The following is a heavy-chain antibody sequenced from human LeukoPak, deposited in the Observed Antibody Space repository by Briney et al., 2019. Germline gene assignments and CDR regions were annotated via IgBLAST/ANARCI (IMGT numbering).Heavy chain of an antibody. CDR2: MSFDGSNK. V-gene: IGHV3-30*04. D-gene: IGHD3-16*01. J-gene: IGHJ4*02. CDR3: ARASLEYSYASPFDY. Sequence: QPGRSLRLSCAASGFTFTGHNIHWVRQAAGKGLEWVALMSFDGSNKYYSDSVKGRFTISRDTSENTLYLQMNSLRPEDTAVYFCARASLEYSYASPFDYWGQGTLVTVVS. CDR1: GFTFTGHN.